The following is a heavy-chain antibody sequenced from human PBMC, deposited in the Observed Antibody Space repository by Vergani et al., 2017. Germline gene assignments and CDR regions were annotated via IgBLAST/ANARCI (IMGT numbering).Heavy chain of an antibody. CDR2: IYTSGST. Sequence: QVQLQQWGAGLLKPSQTLSLTCTVSGGSISSGSYYWSWIRQPAGKGLEWIGRIYTSGSTNYNPSLKSRVTISVDTSKNQFSLKLSSVTAADTAVYYCARGLGVGATPTLDYWGQGTLVTVSS. CDR1: GGSISSGSYY. J-gene: IGHJ4*02. CDR3: ARGLGVGATPTLDY. D-gene: IGHD1-26*01. V-gene: IGHV4-61*02.